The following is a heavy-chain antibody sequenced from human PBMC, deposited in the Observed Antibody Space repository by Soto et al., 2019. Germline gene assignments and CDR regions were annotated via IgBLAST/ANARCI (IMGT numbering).Heavy chain of an antibody. CDR2: IYYSGST. V-gene: IGHV4-61*01. CDR3: ASRFSHTIFGVGAQEY. Sequence: PSETLSLTCTVSGGSVSSGSYYWSRIRQPPGKGLEWIGYIYYSGSTNYNPSLKSRVTISVDTSKNQFSLKLSSVTAADTAVYYCASRFSHTIFGVGAQEYWGQGTLVTVSS. D-gene: IGHD3-3*01. CDR1: GGSVSSGSYY. J-gene: IGHJ4*02.